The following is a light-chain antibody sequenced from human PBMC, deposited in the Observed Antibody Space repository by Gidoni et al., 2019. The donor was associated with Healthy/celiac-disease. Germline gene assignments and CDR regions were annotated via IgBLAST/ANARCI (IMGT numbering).Light chain of an antibody. Sequence: IRMTQSSSSFSASTGDRVTITCRASHGISSYLAWYQQKPGKAPKLLIYAASTLQSGVPSRFSGSGSGTDFTLTISCLQSEDFATYYCQQYYSYPRTFGQGTKVEIK. V-gene: IGKV1-8*01. CDR1: HGISSY. CDR3: QQYYSYPRT. J-gene: IGKJ1*01. CDR2: AAS.